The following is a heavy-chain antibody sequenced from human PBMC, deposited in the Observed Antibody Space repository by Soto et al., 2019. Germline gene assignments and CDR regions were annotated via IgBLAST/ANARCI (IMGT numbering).Heavy chain of an antibody. CDR3: ARGSEAAAGLLGAH. D-gene: IGHD6-13*01. J-gene: IGHJ4*02. Sequence: GGSLRLSCAVSGFTVDSNYMSWVRQAPGKGLEWVSVIYSGGATHYADSVKGRFTISRDNSKNMLYLEMNSLRAEDTAVYYCARGSEAAAGLLGAHWGQGTLVTVSS. CDR2: IYSGGAT. CDR1: GFTVDSNY. V-gene: IGHV3-53*01.